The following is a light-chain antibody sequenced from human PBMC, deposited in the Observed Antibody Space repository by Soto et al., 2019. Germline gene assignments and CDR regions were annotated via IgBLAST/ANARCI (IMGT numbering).Light chain of an antibody. Sequence: SYELTQPPSMSVAPGKTAIITCGGDNIGSKNVHWYQQKPGQAPVMVIFYNSVRPSGIPERFSGSNPGDTATLTISRVEAGDEADYYCQVWHSSSDQWVFGGGTKVTVL. CDR1: NIGSKN. V-gene: IGLV3-21*04. CDR3: QVWHSSSDQWV. CDR2: YNS. J-gene: IGLJ3*02.